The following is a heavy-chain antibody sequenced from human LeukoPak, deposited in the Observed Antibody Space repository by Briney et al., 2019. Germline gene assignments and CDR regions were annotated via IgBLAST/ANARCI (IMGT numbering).Heavy chain of an antibody. V-gene: IGHV4-34*01. CDR3: ARVGYCSGGSCSKPFDY. Sequence: SETLSLTCAVYGGSFSGYYWSWIRQPPGKGLEWIGEINHSGSTNYNPSLKSRVTISVDTSKNQFSLKLSSVTAADTAVYYCARVGYCSGGSCSKPFDYWGQGTLVTVSS. CDR1: GGSFSGYY. CDR2: INHSGST. J-gene: IGHJ4*02. D-gene: IGHD2-15*01.